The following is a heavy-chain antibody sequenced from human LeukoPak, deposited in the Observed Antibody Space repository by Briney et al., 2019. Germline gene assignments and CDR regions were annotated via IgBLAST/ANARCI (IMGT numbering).Heavy chain of an antibody. D-gene: IGHD4-11*01. Sequence: PSETLSLTCTVSGGSISSSSYYWSWIRQPPGKGLEWIGEINHSGSTNYNPSLKSRVTISVDTSKNQFSLKLSSVTAADTAVYYCARVSVNATRLFDYWGQGTLVTVSS. CDR3: ARVSVNATRLFDY. CDR2: INHSGST. V-gene: IGHV4-39*07. CDR1: GGSISSSSYY. J-gene: IGHJ4*02.